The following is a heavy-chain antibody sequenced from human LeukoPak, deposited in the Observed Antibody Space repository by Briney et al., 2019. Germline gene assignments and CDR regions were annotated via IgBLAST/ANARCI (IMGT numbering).Heavy chain of an antibody. CDR1: GFTFSSYG. CDR3: AKDIVIMVRGFDY. V-gene: IGHV3-23*01. D-gene: IGHD3-10*01. J-gene: IGHJ4*02. Sequence: PGGTLRLSCAASGFTFSSYGMSWVRQAPGKGLEWVSGISGSGGTTYYADSVKGRFTISRDNSKNTLYLQMNSLRAEDTAVYYCAKDIVIMVRGFDYWGQGTLVAVSS. CDR2: ISGSGGTT.